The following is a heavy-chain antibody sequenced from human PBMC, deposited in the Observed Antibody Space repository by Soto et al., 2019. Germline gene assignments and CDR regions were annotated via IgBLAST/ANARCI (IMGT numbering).Heavy chain of an antibody. D-gene: IGHD3-3*01. J-gene: IGHJ3*02. Sequence: EVQLVQSGAEVKKPGESLKISCKGSGYSFTSYWIGWVRQMPGKGLEWMGIIYPGDSDTRYSPSFQGQVTISADKSISTAYLQWSSLKASDTAMYYCARLVYDFWSGYYTFGAFDIWGQGTMVTVSS. CDR3: ARLVYDFWSGYYTFGAFDI. CDR1: GYSFTSYW. CDR2: IYPGDSDT. V-gene: IGHV5-51*01.